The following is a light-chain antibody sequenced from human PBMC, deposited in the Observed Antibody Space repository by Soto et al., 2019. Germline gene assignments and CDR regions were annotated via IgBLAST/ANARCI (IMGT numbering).Light chain of an antibody. CDR2: GAS. CDR1: QSVGSNH. V-gene: IGKV3-20*01. CDR3: QQYGGSLPIT. Sequence: DIVLTQSPSTLSLSPGERATLSCRASQSVGSNHLAWYQQKPGRAPRLLIYGASSRATGIPNWVSGSGSGTDFTLTISGLAPEDFAVYYCQQYGGSLPITFGQGTRLEI. J-gene: IGKJ5*01.